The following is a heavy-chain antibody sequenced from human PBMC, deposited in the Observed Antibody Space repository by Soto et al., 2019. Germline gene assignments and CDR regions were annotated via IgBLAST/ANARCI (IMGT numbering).Heavy chain of an antibody. CDR1: GFSLSTTGVG. CDR3: AQRLRVFGLGRERAHYFDP. J-gene: IGHJ5*02. V-gene: IGHV2-5*02. CDR2: IYWDDDK. D-gene: IGHD3-16*01. Sequence: QITLKESGPTLVRPTQTLTLTCTFSGFSLSTTGVGVGWIRQPPGKALEWLALIYWDDDKRYSPSLNSRLTITTDTSKNEVIPPITNMDPVDTATYYCAQRLRVFGLGRERAHYFDPWGQGTLVTVSS.